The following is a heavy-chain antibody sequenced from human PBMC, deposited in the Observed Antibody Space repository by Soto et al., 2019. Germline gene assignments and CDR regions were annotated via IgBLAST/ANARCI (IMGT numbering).Heavy chain of an antibody. D-gene: IGHD2-15*01. V-gene: IGHV1-69*06. CDR3: ASSKDHIVVVVAATSRYYGMDV. CDR1: GGTFSSYA. CDR2: IIPIFGTA. J-gene: IGHJ6*02. Sequence: SVKVSCKASGGTFSSYAISWVRQAPGQGLEWMGGIIPIFGTANYAQKFPGRVTITADKSTSTAYMELSSLRSEDTAVYYCASSKDHIVVVVAATSRYYGMDVWGQGTTVTVSS.